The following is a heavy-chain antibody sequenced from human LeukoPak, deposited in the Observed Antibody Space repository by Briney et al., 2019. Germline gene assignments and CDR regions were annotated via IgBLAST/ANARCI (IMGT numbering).Heavy chain of an antibody. Sequence: TLSLTCTVSGGSISSGGYYWSWIRQHPGKGLEWIGYIYYSGSTYYNPSLKSRVTISVDTSKNQFSLKLGSVTAADTAVYYCAARNPLEVIVDYWGQGTLVTVSS. D-gene: IGHD3-22*01. V-gene: IGHV4-31*03. J-gene: IGHJ4*02. CDR2: IYYSGST. CDR1: GGSISSGGYY. CDR3: AARNPLEVIVDY.